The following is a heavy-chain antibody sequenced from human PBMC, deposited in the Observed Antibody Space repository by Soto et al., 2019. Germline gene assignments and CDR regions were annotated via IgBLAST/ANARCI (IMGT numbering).Heavy chain of an antibody. CDR2: ISYDESNK. CDR3: AKEVALRFLEWLPPLDY. D-gene: IGHD3-3*01. V-gene: IGHV3-30*18. Sequence: QVQLVESGGGVVQPGRSLRLSCAASGFTFSSYGMHWVRQAPGKGLEWVAVISYDESNKYYADSVKGRFSISRDISKKPLELQMNGMRAEDTVVYYWAKEVALRFLEWLPPLDYWGQGALVTVSS. CDR1: GFTFSSYG. J-gene: IGHJ4*02.